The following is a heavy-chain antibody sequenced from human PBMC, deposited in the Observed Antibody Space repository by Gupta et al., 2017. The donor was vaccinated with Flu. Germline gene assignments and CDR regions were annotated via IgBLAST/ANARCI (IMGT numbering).Heavy chain of an antibody. CDR3: AADPRRDYYDSSGYYRGYYYYYMDV. CDR1: GFTFTSSA. J-gene: IGHJ6*03. D-gene: IGHD3-22*01. Sequence: QMQLVQSGPEVKKPGTSVKVSCKASGFTFTSSAMQWVRQARGQRLEWIGWIVVGSGNTNYAQKFQERVTITRDMSTSTAYMELSSLRSEDTAVYYCAADPRRDYYDSSGYYRGYYYYYMDVWGKGTTVTVSS. CDR2: IVVGSGNT. V-gene: IGHV1-58*02.